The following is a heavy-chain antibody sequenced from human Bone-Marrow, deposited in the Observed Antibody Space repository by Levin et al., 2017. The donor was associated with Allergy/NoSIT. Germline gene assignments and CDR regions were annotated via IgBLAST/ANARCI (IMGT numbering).Heavy chain of an antibody. D-gene: IGHD3-10*01. CDR1: GGSISSYY. J-gene: IGHJ5*02. V-gene: IGHV4-59*01. Sequence: SETLSLTCTVSGGSISSYYWSWIRQPPGKGLEWIGYIYYSGSTNYNPSLKSRVTISVDTSKNQFSLKLSSVTAADTAVYYCARRMVRGAQINWFDPWGQGTLVTVSS. CDR3: ARRMVRGAQINWFDP. CDR2: IYYSGST.